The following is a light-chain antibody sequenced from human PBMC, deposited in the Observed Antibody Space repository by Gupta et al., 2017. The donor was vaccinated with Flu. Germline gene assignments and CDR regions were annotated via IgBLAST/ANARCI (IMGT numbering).Light chain of an antibody. CDR1: SSDVGNYNY. CDR3: SSYAGTSVYV. V-gene: IGLV2-8*01. Sequence: QSALTQPPSASGSPGQSVTISCTGTSSDVGNYNYVSWYQQHPGRAPKLIIYDVTKRPSGVPDRFSGSKSGNTASLTVSGLQAEDEADYYCSSYAGTSVYVFGTGSKVTIL. J-gene: IGLJ1*01. CDR2: DVT.